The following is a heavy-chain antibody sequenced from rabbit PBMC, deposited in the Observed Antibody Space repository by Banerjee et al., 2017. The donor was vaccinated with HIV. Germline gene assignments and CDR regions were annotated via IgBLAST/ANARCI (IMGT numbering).Heavy chain of an antibody. J-gene: IGHJ4*01. CDR1: GFSFSSNYW. Sequence: QEQLEESGGDLVKPEGSLTLTCTASGFSFSSNYWMCWVRQAPGKGLEWIACIYTGDGSTYYASWAKGRFTISKTSSTTVTLQMTSLTAADTATYFCARDSYDDYFGIDFNLWGQGTLVTVS. D-gene: IGHD2-1*01. V-gene: IGHV1S45*01. CDR2: IYTGDGST. CDR3: ARDSYDDYFGIDFNL.